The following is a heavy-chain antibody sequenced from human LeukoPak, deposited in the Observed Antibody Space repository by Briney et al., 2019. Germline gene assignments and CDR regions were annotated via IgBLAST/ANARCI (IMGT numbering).Heavy chain of an antibody. CDR3: AKELSEMVTISHFDY. J-gene: IGHJ4*02. CDR1: GFTFSSYG. Sequence: GGSLRLSCAASGFTFSSYGMHWVRQAPGKGLEWVAVISYDGSNKYYADSVKGRFTISRDNSKNTLYLQMNSLRAEDTAVYYCAKELSEMVTISHFDYWGQGTLVTVSS. V-gene: IGHV3-30*18. CDR2: ISYDGSNK. D-gene: IGHD5-24*01.